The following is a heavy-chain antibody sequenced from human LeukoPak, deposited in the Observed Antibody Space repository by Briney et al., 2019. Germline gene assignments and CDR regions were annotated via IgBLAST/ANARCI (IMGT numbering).Heavy chain of an antibody. D-gene: IGHD5-12*01. J-gene: IGHJ6*03. CDR1: GFTFSRSP. Sequence: GGSLRLSCVASGFTFSRSPMTWVRQGPGKGLEWVSSISDDGYTTYYADSVKGRFTVSRDNSRDTLYVQMNSLRDEDTALYFCARVATLHSFYMDVWGKGTTVTISS. V-gene: IGHV3-23*01. CDR2: ISDDGYTT. CDR3: ARVATLHSFYMDV.